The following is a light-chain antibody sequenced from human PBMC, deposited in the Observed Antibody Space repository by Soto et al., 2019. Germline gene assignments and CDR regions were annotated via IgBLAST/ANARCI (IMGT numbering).Light chain of an antibody. CDR2: EGT. V-gene: IGLV2-23*01. J-gene: IGLJ2*01. CDR3: CSFAVGAALV. Sequence: QSALTQPASVSASPGQSITISCTGTSSNVGTYDLVSWYQHHPDKAPKLIIYEGTKRPSGISSRFSGYKSVNTASLTISGLQAEDDADYYCCSFAVGAALVFGGGTKVTVL. CDR1: SSNVGTYDL.